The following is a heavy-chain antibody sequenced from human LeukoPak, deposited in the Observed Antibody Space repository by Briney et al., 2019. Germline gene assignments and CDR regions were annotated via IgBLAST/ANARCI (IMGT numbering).Heavy chain of an antibody. CDR2: ISRRSSHI. J-gene: IGHJ5*02. CDR3: ARHPGYSSGQIA. CDR1: GFDFSSYS. Sequence: GGSLRLSCAASGFDFSSYSMNWVRQAPGKGLEWLSSISRRSSHIYYADSVKGRFTIFRDNAKNSLYLQMNSLRVEDTAVYYCARHPGYSSGQIAWGQGTLVTVSA. D-gene: IGHD6-19*01. V-gene: IGHV3-21*01.